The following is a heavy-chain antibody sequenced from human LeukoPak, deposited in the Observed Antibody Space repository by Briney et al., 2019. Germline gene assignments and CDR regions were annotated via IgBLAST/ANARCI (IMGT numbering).Heavy chain of an antibody. J-gene: IGHJ4*02. CDR2: ISSSGSTI. Sequence: GSLRLSCAASGFTFSDYYMSWIRQAPGKGLEWVSYISSSGSTIYYADSVKGRFTISRDNAKNSLYLQMNSLRAEDTAVYYCARDGWFGESFDGYFDYWGQGTLVTVSS. CDR1: GFTFSDYY. CDR3: ARDGWFGESFDGYFDY. D-gene: IGHD3-10*01. V-gene: IGHV3-11*01.